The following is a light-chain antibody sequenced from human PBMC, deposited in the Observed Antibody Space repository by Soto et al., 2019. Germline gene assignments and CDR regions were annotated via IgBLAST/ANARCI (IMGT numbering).Light chain of an antibody. CDR1: QGVGSY. Sequence: IVLTQSPATLSLSPGERATLSCRASQGVGSYLAWYQQKPDQAPRLLIYDASIRATGIPARFSGSGSGTDFTLTISSLELEDFAVYYSLLRSNWLFTFGPGTKVYFK. J-gene: IGKJ3*01. V-gene: IGKV3-11*01. CDR3: LLRSNWLFT. CDR2: DAS.